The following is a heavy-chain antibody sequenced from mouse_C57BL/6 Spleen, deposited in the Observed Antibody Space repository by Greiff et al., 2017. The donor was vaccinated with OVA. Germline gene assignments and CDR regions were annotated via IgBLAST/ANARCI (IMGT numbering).Heavy chain of an antibody. CDR2: IDPSDSYP. J-gene: IGHJ1*03. V-gene: IGHV1-69*01. Sequence: QVQLQQPGAELVMPGASVKLSCKASGYTFTSYWMHWVKQRPGQGLEWIGEIDPSDSYPNYNQKFKGKSTLTVDKSSSTAYMQLSSLTSEDSAVYYCARRGTNWYCDVWGTGTTVTVSS. CDR3: ARRGTNWYCDV. CDR1: GYTFTSYW.